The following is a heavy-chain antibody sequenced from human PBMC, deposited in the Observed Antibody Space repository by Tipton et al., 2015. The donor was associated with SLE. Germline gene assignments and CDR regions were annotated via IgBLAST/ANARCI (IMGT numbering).Heavy chain of an antibody. Sequence: TLSLTCTVSGGSISGYYWSWIRQPAGKGLEWIGRVYSSGSTIYNPSIKSRITLSLDTSKNQFSLRVNSATAADTAVFYCATMNGYHGYFYGMDVWGQGTTVTVSS. V-gene: IGHV4-4*07. CDR2: VYSSGST. J-gene: IGHJ6*02. CDR1: GGSISGYY. D-gene: IGHD6-13*01. CDR3: ATMNGYHGYFYGMDV.